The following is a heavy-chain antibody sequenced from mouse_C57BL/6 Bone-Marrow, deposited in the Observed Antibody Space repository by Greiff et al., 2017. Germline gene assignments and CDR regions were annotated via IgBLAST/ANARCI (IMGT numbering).Heavy chain of an antibody. CDR2: ITHSGET. J-gene: IGHJ2*01. CDR1: GFPITSDYY. V-gene: IGHV12-3*01. Sequence: VQLQQSGPGLVKPSQSLFLTCSITGFPITSDYYWIWIRQSPGKPLEWMGYITHSGETFYNPSLQSPISITRETSKNQFFLQLNSVTTEDTAMYYCAGDRGTGYWGQGTTLTVSS. D-gene: IGHD3-3*01. CDR3: AGDRGTGY.